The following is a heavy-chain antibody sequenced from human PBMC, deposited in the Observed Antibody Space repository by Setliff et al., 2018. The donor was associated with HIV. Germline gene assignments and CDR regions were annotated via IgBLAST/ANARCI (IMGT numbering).Heavy chain of an antibody. Sequence: PSETLSLTCTVSGGSSYYWGWIRQPPGKGLEWIGSIYYSGSTYYYNPALKSRVTIPVDASKNQFSLKLSSVTAADTAVYYCARQGSSGLGYAFDIWGQGTMVTVSS. CDR1: GGSSYY. V-gene: IGHV4-39*01. CDR3: ARQGSSGLGYAFDI. D-gene: IGHD6-19*01. J-gene: IGHJ3*02. CDR2: IYYSGST.